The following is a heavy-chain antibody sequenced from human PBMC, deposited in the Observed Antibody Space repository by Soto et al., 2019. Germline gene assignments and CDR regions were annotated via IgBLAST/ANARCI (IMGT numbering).Heavy chain of an antibody. D-gene: IGHD2-8*01. CDR2: INPDSGDT. CDR3: ARQAVYGTLNWFDP. V-gene: IGHV1-2*07. CDR1: GYNFFGYY. Sequence: ASVNVSCKASGYNFFGYYLHWLRQAPGQGLEWMGWINPDSGDTHYAHKFQGRVTVTRDTSISTTYMEMTRLTSDDTAVYYCARQAVYGTLNWFDPWGQGTLVTVSS. J-gene: IGHJ5*02.